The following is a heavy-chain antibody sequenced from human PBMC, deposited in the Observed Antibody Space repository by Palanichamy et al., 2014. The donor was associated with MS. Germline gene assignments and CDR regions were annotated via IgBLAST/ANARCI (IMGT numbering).Heavy chain of an antibody. CDR1: GFTFSDYE. V-gene: IGHV3-48*03. CDR3: ARESSITVFGVVRSLFDY. D-gene: IGHD3-3*01. J-gene: IGHJ4*02. Sequence: EVQLVESGGGLVQPGGSLRLSCAASGFTFSDYEMNWVRQAPGKGLEWLSYISSSATTIYYADSVKGRFTVSRDNAKNSLHPQINSLRAEDTALYYCARESSITVFGVVRSLFDYWGQGTLVTVSS. CDR2: ISSSATTI.